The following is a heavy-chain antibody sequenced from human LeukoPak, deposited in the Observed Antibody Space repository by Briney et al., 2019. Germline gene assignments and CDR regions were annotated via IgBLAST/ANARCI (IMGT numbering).Heavy chain of an antibody. CDR2: IDTAGDP. D-gene: IGHD4-17*01. Sequence: GGSLRLSCAASGFTFSSSDMHWVRQATGKGLECVSDIDTAGDPYYPGSVKGRFTISRENAKNSLYLQMNSLRAEDTALYYCAKDRANDYGDQLDYWGQGTLVTVSS. J-gene: IGHJ4*02. V-gene: IGHV3-13*05. CDR3: AKDRANDYGDQLDY. CDR1: GFTFSSSD.